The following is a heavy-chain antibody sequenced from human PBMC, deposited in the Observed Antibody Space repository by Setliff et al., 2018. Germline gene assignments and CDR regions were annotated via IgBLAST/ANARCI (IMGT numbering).Heavy chain of an antibody. CDR2: IYPGDSDT. J-gene: IGHJ6*02. CDR1: GYSFTSYW. D-gene: IGHD1-26*01. CDR3: ASPSRGVGGANPYYYYGMDV. Sequence: PGEPLKISCKGSGYSFTSYWIGWVRQMPGKGLEWTGIIYPGDSDTRYSPSFQGQVTISADKSISTAYLQWSSLKASDTAMYYCASPSRGVGGANPYYYYGMDVWGQGTTVTVSS. V-gene: IGHV5-51*01.